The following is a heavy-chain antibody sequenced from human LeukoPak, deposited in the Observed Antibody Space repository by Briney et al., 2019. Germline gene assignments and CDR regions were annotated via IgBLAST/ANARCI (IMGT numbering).Heavy chain of an antibody. CDR2: IYTSGST. Sequence: SETLSLTCPVSGGSISSYYWSWIRQPAGKGLEWIGRIYTSGSTNYNPSLKSRVTMSVDTSKNQFSLKLSSVTAADTAVYYCARDNPSPRRYCSGGSCYGLDYWGQGTLVTVSS. CDR3: ARDNPSPRRYCSGGSCYGLDY. D-gene: IGHD2-15*01. V-gene: IGHV4-4*07. J-gene: IGHJ4*02. CDR1: GGSISSYY.